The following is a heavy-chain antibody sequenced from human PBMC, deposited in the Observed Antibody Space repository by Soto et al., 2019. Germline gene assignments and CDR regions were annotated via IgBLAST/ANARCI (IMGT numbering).Heavy chain of an antibody. D-gene: IGHD3-10*01. Sequence: SETLSLTCTVSGGSVSSGSYYWSWIRQPPGKGLEWIGYIYYSGSTNHNPSLKSRVTISVDTSKNQFSLKLSSVTAADTAVYYCARDYGYYGSGSYPYYGMDVWGQGTTVTVSS. CDR3: ARDYGYYGSGSYPYYGMDV. J-gene: IGHJ6*02. V-gene: IGHV4-61*01. CDR1: GGSVSSGSYY. CDR2: IYYSGST.